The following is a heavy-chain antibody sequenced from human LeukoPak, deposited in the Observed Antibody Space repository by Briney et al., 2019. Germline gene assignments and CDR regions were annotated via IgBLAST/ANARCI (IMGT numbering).Heavy chain of an antibody. J-gene: IGHJ4*02. CDR1: GGSISSGSYY. CDR3: ARGRIMRYYYGSAAFDY. D-gene: IGHD3-10*01. Sequence: SQTLSLTCTVSGGSISSGSYYWSWIRQPPGKGLEWIGEINHSGSTNYNPSLKSRVTISVDTSKNQFSLKLSSVTAADTAVYYCARGRIMRYYYGSAAFDYWGQGTLVTVSS. CDR2: INHSGST. V-gene: IGHV4-39*07.